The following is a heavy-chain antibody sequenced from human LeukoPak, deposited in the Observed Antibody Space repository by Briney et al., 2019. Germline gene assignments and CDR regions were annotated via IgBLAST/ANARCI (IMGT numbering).Heavy chain of an antibody. CDR2: VFHSGNT. CDR3: ARDRSVGVLPAPPFDF. J-gene: IGHJ4*02. Sequence: SETLSLTCTVSGYSISSTYYWGWIRQPPGKGLQWVGSVFHSGNTYYNPSLKSRLTISADTSKNQFSLTLTSVTAADTAVYYCARDRSVGVLPAPPFDFWGQGTLVTVSS. V-gene: IGHV4-38-2*02. CDR1: GYSISSTYY. D-gene: IGHD6-6*01.